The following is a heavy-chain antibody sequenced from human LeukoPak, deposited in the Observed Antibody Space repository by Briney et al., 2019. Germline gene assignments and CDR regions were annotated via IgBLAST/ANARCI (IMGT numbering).Heavy chain of an antibody. V-gene: IGHV4-4*07. Sequence: PSETLSLTCTVSGGSISSYYWSWIRQPAGKGLEWIGRIYTSGSTNYNPSLKSRVTISVDTSKNQFSLKLSSVTAADTAVYYCARASPSWYPPVADYWGQGTLVTVSS. CDR3: ARASPSWYPPVADY. D-gene: IGHD6-13*01. J-gene: IGHJ4*02. CDR1: GGSISSYY. CDR2: IYTSGST.